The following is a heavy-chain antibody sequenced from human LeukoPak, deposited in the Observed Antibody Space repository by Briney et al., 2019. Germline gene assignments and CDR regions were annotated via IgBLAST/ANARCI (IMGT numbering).Heavy chain of an antibody. J-gene: IGHJ4*02. D-gene: IGHD1-14*01. Sequence: GGSLRLSCAASGFTFSSYGMLWVRQAPGKGLEWVAVIWYDGSNKYYADSVKGRFTISRDNSKNTLYLQMNSLRAEDTAVYYCARDILEEPYAIDYWGQGTLVTVSS. CDR2: IWYDGSNK. V-gene: IGHV3-33*01. CDR1: GFTFSSYG. CDR3: ARDILEEPYAIDY.